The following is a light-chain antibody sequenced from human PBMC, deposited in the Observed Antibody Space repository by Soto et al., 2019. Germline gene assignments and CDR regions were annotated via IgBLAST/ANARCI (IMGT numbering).Light chain of an antibody. V-gene: IGLV2-11*01. Sequence: QSALTQPHSVSGSPGQSVTISYTGTSSDVGVSPYVSWYQQHPGKTPKLIIFDVTRRPSGVPDRFSGSRSGNTASLTISGLQDEDEADYSCCSCSGTRTCVFGSGTKLTVL. CDR2: DVT. CDR3: CSCSGTRTCV. J-gene: IGLJ1*01. CDR1: SSDVGVSPY.